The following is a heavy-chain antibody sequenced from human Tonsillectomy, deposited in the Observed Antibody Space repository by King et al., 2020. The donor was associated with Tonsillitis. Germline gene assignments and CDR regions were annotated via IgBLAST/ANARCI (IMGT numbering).Heavy chain of an antibody. CDR1: GFTFSHYG. J-gene: IGHJ4*02. D-gene: IGHD4-17*01. Sequence: VQLVESGGGGVQPGRSLRLSCAASGFTFSHYGMHWVRQAPGKGLEWVAIIWYDGTNKYYADSVKGRFTGSKDTSKNTLYLQMDSLRVEDTAVYYCAGGSGAVIRGDALDYGGQGTLVTVSS. CDR3: AGGSGAVIRGDALDY. V-gene: IGHV3-33*01. CDR2: IWYDGTNK.